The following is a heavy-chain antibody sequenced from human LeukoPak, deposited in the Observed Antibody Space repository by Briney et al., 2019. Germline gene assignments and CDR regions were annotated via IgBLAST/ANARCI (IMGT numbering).Heavy chain of an antibody. CDR2: IIPIFGTA. V-gene: IGHV1-69*06. CDR3: ARVGDDIVTSYLNWFDP. J-gene: IGHJ5*02. Sequence: ASVKVSCKASGGTFSSYAISWVRQAPGQGLEWMGGIIPIFGTANYAQKVQGRVAITADKSTSTAYMELSSLRSEDTAVYYCARVGDDIVTSYLNWFDPWGQGTLVTVSS. D-gene: IGHD3-9*01. CDR1: GGTFSSYA.